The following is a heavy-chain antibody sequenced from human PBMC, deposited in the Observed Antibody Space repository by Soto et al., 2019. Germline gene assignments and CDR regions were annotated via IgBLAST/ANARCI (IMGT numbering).Heavy chain of an antibody. D-gene: IGHD1-26*01. CDR1: RDTFTSYY. Sequence: EASVKVSCKAPRDTFTSYYINWVRQAPGQGLEWMGVINPHGGSTAYAQKFKGRVTLTRDTSASTVYMEVSSLTSEDTAMYYCARSSGGNFGIIIEGTNGFAPRGKGTRVTV. CDR3: ARSSGGNFGIIIEGTNGFAP. V-gene: IGHV1-46*01. CDR2: INPHGGST. J-gene: IGHJ5*02.